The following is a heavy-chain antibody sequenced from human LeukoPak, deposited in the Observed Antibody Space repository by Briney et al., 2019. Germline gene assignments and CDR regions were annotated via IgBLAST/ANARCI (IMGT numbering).Heavy chain of an antibody. CDR2: INHSGST. CDR1: GGSFSGYY. V-gene: IGHV4-34*01. D-gene: IGHD3/OR15-3a*01. J-gene: IGHJ3*02. Sequence: SETLSLTCAVYGGSFSGYYWSWIRQPPGKGLEWIGEINHSGSTNYNPSLKSRVTISVDTSKNQFSLKLSSVTAADTAVYYCTRGALDYRDAFDIWGQGTMVTVSS. CDR3: TRGALDYRDAFDI.